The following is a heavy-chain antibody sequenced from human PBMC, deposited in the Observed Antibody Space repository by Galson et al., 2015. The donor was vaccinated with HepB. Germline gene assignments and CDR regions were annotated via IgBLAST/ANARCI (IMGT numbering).Heavy chain of an antibody. CDR2: INPSGGST. V-gene: IGHV1-46*03. CDR1: GYTFTSYY. J-gene: IGHJ5*02. CDR3: ARGSLFYCSSTSCHGSWFDP. D-gene: IGHD2-2*01. Sequence: SVKVSCKASGYTFTSYYMHWVRQAPGQGLEWMGVINPSGGSTSYAQKFQGRVTMTRDTSTSTVYMELSSLRSEDTAVYYCARGSLFYCSSTSCHGSWFDPWGQGTLVTVSS.